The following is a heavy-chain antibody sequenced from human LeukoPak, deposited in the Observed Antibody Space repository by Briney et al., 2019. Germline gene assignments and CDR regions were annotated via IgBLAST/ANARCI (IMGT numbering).Heavy chain of an antibody. J-gene: IGHJ6*02. CDR1: GGSISSYY. Sequence: SETLSLTCTVSGGSISSYYWSWIRQPPGKGLEWIGYIYYSGSTNYNPSLRSRVTTSVDTSKNQFSLKLSSVTAADTAVYYCARHVLYSPTIAARARGYYYYGMDVWGQGTTVTVSS. CDR2: IYYSGST. D-gene: IGHD6-13*01. V-gene: IGHV4-59*08. CDR3: ARHVLYSPTIAARARGYYYYGMDV.